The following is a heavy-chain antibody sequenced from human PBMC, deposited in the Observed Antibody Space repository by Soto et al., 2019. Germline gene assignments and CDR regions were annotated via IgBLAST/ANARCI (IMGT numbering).Heavy chain of an antibody. J-gene: IGHJ3*02. V-gene: IGHV5-51*03. CDR1: GYSFTSYW. CDR3: ARPRAGLGRPLAGAFDI. CDR2: IYPGDSDT. D-gene: IGHD3-16*01. Sequence: EVQLVQSGAEVKKPGESLKISCKGSGYSFTSYWIGWVRQMPGKGLEWMGIIYPGDSDTRYSPSFQGQVTISADKSISTAYQQWSSLKASSTAKNDCARPRAGLGRPLAGAFDIRGQGTMVTGSP.